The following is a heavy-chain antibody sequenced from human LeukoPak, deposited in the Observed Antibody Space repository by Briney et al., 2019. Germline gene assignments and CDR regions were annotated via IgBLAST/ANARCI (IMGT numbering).Heavy chain of an antibody. V-gene: IGHV2-5*01. CDR2: IYWNDDK. CDR3: ARSYSDYDYFNNWFDP. J-gene: IGHJ5*02. Sequence: SGPTLVNPTQTLNLTCTASGFSLSTSGVGVGWIRQPPGKALEWLALIYWNDDKRYSPSLKSRLTISKDTSKNQVVLTMTNMDPVDTATYYCARSYSDYDYFNNWFDPWGQGTLVTVSS. D-gene: IGHD5-12*01. CDR1: GFSLSTSGVG.